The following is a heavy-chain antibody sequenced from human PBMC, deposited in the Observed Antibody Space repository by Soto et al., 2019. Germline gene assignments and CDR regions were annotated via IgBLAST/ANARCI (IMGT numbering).Heavy chain of an antibody. Sequence: SLRLSCAASGFTFSSYAMHWVRQAPGKGLEWLAVISYDGSNKYYADSVKGRFTISRDNSKNTLYLQMNSLRAEDTAVYYCAREGHYDILTGYYSWFEPWGQGTLVTVSS. CDR1: GFTFSSYA. D-gene: IGHD3-9*01. CDR2: ISYDGSNK. V-gene: IGHV3-30-3*01. J-gene: IGHJ5*02. CDR3: AREGHYDILTGYYSWFEP.